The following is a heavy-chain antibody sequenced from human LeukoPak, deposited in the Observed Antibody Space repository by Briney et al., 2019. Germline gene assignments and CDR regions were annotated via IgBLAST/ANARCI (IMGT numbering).Heavy chain of an antibody. D-gene: IGHD3-16*01. J-gene: IGHJ6*02. CDR3: ARGGEKWTDYYGMDV. CDR2: IGTAGDT. V-gene: IGHV3-13*01. Sequence: GGSLRLSCAASGFTFSSYDMHWVRQATGKGLEWVSAIGTAGDTYYPGSVKGRFTISRENARNSLYLQMNSLRAGDTAVYYCARGGEKWTDYYGMDVWGQGTTVTVSS. CDR1: GFTFSSYD.